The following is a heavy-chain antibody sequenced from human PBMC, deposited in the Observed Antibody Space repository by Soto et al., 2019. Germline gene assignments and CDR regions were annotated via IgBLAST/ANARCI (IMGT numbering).Heavy chain of an antibody. J-gene: IGHJ6*02. V-gene: IGHV3-13*01. CDR2: IGTAGDT. CDR1: GFTFSSYD. CDR3: ARAYHSYYDFWSGAGGMDV. D-gene: IGHD3-3*01. Sequence: PGGSLRLSCAASGFTFSSYDMHWVRQATGKGLEWVSAIGTAGDTYYPGSVKGRFTISRENAKNSLYLQMNSLRAGDTAVYYCARAYHSYYDFWSGAGGMDVWGQGTTVTVS.